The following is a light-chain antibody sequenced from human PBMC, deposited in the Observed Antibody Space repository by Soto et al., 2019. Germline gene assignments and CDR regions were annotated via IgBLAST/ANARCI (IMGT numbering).Light chain of an antibody. V-gene: IGKV1-5*03. CDR2: KAS. Sequence: DIQMTQSPSTLSASVGDRVTITCRASQSISSWLAWYQQKPGKAPYLLIYKASSLQSGVPSRFSGSGSGTEFTLTISRLQPDDFATYYCQQYDSYPIYTFGQGTKLEIK. J-gene: IGKJ2*01. CDR1: QSISSW. CDR3: QQYDSYPIYT.